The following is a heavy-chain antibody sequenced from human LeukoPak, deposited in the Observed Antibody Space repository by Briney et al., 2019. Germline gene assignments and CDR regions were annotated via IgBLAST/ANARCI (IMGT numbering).Heavy chain of an antibody. V-gene: IGHV3-53*01. CDR1: GFTVSSNY. J-gene: IGHJ4*02. D-gene: IGHD3-3*01. CDR3: ARLKDLKQFSY. Sequence: GGSLRLSCAASGFTVSSNYMSWVRQAPGKGLEWVSVIYSDGSTYYADSVKGRFTISRDNSKNTLYLQMNSLRAEDTAVYYCARLKDLKQFSYWGQGTLVTVSS. CDR2: IYSDGST.